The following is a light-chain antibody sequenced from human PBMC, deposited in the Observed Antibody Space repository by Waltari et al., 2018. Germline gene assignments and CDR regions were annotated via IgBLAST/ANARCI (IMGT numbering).Light chain of an antibody. CDR1: QSVNNY. CDR3: EQGYVTPRT. J-gene: IGKJ2*01. V-gene: IGKV1-39*01. CDR2: GAS. Sequence: DIQMTQSPSSLSASVGVRVTITCRASQSVNNYLHWYQQKAGKAPKLLIYGASSLHSGVPSRFSGGGSGTDFTLTISGLQAEDFATYYCEQGYVTPRTFGQGTKLEI.